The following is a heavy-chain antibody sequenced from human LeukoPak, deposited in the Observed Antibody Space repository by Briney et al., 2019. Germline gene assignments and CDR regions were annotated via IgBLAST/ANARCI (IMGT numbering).Heavy chain of an antibody. CDR1: GGSISSSSYY. V-gene: IGHV4-39*07. J-gene: IGHJ2*01. D-gene: IGHD6-13*01. CDR2: ISHSGST. Sequence: SETLSLTCTVSGGSISSSSYYWGWIRQPPGKGLEWIGYISHSGSTYYNPSLKSRVTISVDKSKNQFSLKLTSVTAADTAVYYCARYSSTWPYWYFDLWGRGTLVTVSS. CDR3: ARYSSTWPYWYFDL.